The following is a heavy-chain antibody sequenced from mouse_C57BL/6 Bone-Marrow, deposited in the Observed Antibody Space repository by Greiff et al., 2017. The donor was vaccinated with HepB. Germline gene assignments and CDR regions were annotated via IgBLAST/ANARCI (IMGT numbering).Heavy chain of an antibody. CDR2: ISSGGSYT. Sequence: EVQGVESGGDLVKPGGSLKLSCAASGFTFSSYGMSWVRQTPDKRLEWVATISSGGSYTYYPDSVKGRFTITRDNAKNTLYLHMSSLKSEDTAMYYCARHGSSPHWYFDVWDTGTTVTVSS. V-gene: IGHV5-6*01. D-gene: IGHD1-1*01. CDR1: GFTFSSYG. CDR3: ARHGSSPHWYFDV. J-gene: IGHJ1*03.